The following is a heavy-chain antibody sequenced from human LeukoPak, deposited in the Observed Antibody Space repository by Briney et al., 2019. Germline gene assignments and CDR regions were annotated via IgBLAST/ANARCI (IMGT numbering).Heavy chain of an antibody. D-gene: IGHD6-13*01. V-gene: IGHV3-11*01. Sequence: PGGSVRLSCEASGFTFSNYAMTWVRQAPGKGLEWISYISSRGDSIQYADSVKGRFTMSRDNAKNSVHLQMSSLRAEDTAVYYCARADSSWYWGWFDPWGQGILVTVSS. CDR3: ARADSSWYWGWFDP. CDR1: GFTFSNYA. J-gene: IGHJ5*02. CDR2: ISSRGDSI.